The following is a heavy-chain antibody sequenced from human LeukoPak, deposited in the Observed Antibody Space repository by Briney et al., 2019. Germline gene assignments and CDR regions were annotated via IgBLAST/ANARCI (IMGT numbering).Heavy chain of an antibody. Sequence: QPGRSLRLSCGASGFTFRTYGMHRVRQAPGKGLEWVAMISDDGMKKSHADSVKGRFTISRDNSKNTVYLQMISPRAEDTAVYYCAKDSKTYSFDYWGQGTLVTVSS. CDR3: AKDSKTYSFDY. CDR1: GFTFRTYG. D-gene: IGHD4-11*01. V-gene: IGHV3-30*18. CDR2: ISDDGMKK. J-gene: IGHJ4*02.